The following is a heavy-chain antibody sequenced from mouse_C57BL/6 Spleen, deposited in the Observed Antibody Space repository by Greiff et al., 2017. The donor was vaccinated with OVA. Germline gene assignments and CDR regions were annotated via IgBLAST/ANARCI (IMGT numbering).Heavy chain of an antibody. D-gene: IGHD4-1*01. Sequence: EVKVEESGGDFVKPGGSLKLSCAASGFTFSSYGMSWVRQTPDQRLEWVATISSGGSYTYYPDSVKGRFTLSRDNAKNTLYLQMSSLKSEDTAMYYCARQDGTGTEWYFDVWGTGTTVTVSS. V-gene: IGHV5-6*02. CDR1: GFTFSSYG. CDR3: ARQDGTGTEWYFDV. CDR2: ISSGGSYT. J-gene: IGHJ1*03.